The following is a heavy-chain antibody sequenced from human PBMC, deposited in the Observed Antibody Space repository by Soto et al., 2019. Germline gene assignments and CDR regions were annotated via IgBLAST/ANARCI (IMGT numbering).Heavy chain of an antibody. CDR1: GGSIGTSAYY. J-gene: IGHJ5*02. CDR2: INHSGNT. V-gene: IGHV4-39*01. CDR3: SRRAPEGFDP. Sequence: SETLSLTCAVSGGSIGTSAYYWGWIRQAPGKGLEWIGSINHSGNTYLSPSLKDRVTMSVDTSKNSFSLKLRSATAADTGLYYCSRRAPEGFDPWGQGTMVTVS.